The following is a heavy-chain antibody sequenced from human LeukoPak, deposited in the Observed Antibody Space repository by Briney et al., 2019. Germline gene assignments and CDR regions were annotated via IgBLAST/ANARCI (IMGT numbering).Heavy chain of an antibody. CDR2: INPNSGGT. J-gene: IGHJ4*02. V-gene: IGHV1-2*02. CDR1: GYTFTGYY. Sequence: ASVKVFCKASGYTFTGYYMHWVRQAPGQGLEWMGWINPNSGGTNYAQKFQGRVTMTRDTSISTAYMELSRLRSDGTAVYYCARAGGSSWPDFDYWGQGTLVTVSS. CDR3: ARAGGSSWPDFDY. D-gene: IGHD6-13*01.